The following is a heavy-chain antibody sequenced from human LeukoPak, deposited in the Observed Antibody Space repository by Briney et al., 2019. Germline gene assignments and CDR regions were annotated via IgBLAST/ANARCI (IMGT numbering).Heavy chain of an antibody. D-gene: IGHD5-18*01. CDR2: IIPIFGTA. Sequence: SVKVSCKASGGTFSSYAISWVRQAPGQGLEWMGGIIPIFGTANYAQKFQGRVTITTGESTSTAYMELSSLRSEDTAVYYCARNKEYSYGFDYWGQGTLVTVSS. J-gene: IGHJ4*02. V-gene: IGHV1-69*05. CDR3: ARNKEYSYGFDY. CDR1: GGTFSSYA.